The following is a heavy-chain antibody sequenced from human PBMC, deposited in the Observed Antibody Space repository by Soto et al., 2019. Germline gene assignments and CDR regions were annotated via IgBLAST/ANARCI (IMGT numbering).Heavy chain of an antibody. Sequence: GGSLILSCAVSGFTFISFAMSWVRQAPGKGLEWVANIKSDGSGQYYVDSVKGRFTISRDNAKNSLYLQMNSLRAEDTAIYYCTRVSLHPDSDYWGQGTLVTVSS. CDR3: TRVSLHPDSDY. CDR1: GFTFISFA. V-gene: IGHV3-7*04. J-gene: IGHJ4*02. D-gene: IGHD4-4*01. CDR2: IKSDGSGQ.